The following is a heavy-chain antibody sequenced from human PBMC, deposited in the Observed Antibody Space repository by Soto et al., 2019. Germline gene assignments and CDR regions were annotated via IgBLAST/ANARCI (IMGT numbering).Heavy chain of an antibody. V-gene: IGHV1-46*01. D-gene: IGHD6-13*01. Sequence: VSVNLSCKAAGYGFSIYYMHWGRQAPRQGLEWMGIINPSGGSTSYAQKFQGRVTMTRDTSTSTVYMELSSLRSEDTAVYYCARDPPPYSSSWYLGPWFDPWGQGTLVTVSS. CDR1: GYGFSIYY. CDR3: ARDPPPYSSSWYLGPWFDP. J-gene: IGHJ5*02. CDR2: INPSGGST.